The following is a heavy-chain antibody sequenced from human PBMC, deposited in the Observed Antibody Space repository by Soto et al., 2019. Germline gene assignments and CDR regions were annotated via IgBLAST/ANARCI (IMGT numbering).Heavy chain of an antibody. Sequence: ASVKVSCKASGYTFTSYGISWVRQAPGQGLEWTGWISAYNGNTNYAQKLQGRVTMTTDTSTSTAYMELRSLRSDDTAVYYCARDQWSIAAAGTEYYFDYWGQGTLVTVSS. CDR3: ARDQWSIAAAGTEYYFDY. D-gene: IGHD6-13*01. CDR2: ISAYNGNT. J-gene: IGHJ4*02. V-gene: IGHV1-18*01. CDR1: GYTFTSYG.